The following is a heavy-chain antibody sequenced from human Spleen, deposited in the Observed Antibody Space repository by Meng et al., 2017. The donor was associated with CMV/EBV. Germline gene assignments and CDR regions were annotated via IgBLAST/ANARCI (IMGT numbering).Heavy chain of an antibody. CDR1: GFTFYSYA. J-gene: IGHJ4*02. D-gene: IGHD5-12*01. V-gene: IGHV3-23*01. CDR3: ARRAYDPGYYFDY. CDR2: ITGSGGST. Sequence: CAASGFTFYSYAMTWVRQAPGKGLEWVSAITGSGGSTFYADSVKGRFTISRDKSKNTLYLQMSGLRAEDTAVYYCARRAYDPGYYFDYWGQGTLVTVSS.